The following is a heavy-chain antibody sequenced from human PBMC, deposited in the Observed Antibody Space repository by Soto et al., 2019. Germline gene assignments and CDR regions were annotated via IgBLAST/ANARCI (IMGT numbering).Heavy chain of an antibody. CDR2: IKTDGSLT. J-gene: IGHJ4*02. V-gene: IGHV3-74*01. Sequence: EVQLVESGGGLVQPGGSLRLSCAASGFNFSNYWMHWVRQAPGKGLAWVSNIKTDGSLTGYVESVKGRFTISRDNAENTLFLQMNSLRAEDTAVYYCVGYDWNYEADYWGQGTLVTVSS. D-gene: IGHD1-7*01. CDR3: VGYDWNYEADY. CDR1: GFNFSNYW.